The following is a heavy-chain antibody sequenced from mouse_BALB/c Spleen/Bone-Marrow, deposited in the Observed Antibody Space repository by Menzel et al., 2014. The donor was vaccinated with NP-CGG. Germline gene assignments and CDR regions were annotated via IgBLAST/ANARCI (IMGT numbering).Heavy chain of an antibody. V-gene: IGHV3-1*02. D-gene: IGHD1-1*01. CDR2: IHYSGST. J-gene: IGHJ1*01. CDR1: GYSITSGYS. CDR3: ARRGSSSYWYFDV. Sequence: EVQLQQSGPDLVKPSQSLSLPCTVTGYSITSGYSCHWIRQFPGNKLEWMGYIHYSGSTYYNPSLKSRISITRDTSKNQFFLQLNSVTTEDTATYYCARRGSSSYWYFDVWGAGTTVTVSS.